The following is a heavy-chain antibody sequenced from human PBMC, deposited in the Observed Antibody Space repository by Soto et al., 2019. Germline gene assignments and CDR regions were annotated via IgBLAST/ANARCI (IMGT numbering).Heavy chain of an antibody. V-gene: IGHV1-18*01. CDR2: ISAYNGNT. D-gene: IGHD2-2*01. Sequence: GVSVKVSCKASGFTFTSYGISWVRQAPGQGLEWMGWISAYNGNTNYAQKLQGRVTMTTDTSTSTAYMELRSLRSDDTAVYYCARARDIVVVPAATNFDYWGQGTLVTVSS. CDR1: GFTFTSYG. J-gene: IGHJ4*02. CDR3: ARARDIVVVPAATNFDY.